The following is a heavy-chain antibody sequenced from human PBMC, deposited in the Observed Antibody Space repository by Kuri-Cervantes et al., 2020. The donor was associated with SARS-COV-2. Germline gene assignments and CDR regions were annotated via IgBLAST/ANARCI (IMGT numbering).Heavy chain of an antibody. CDR2: IYPGDSDT. CDR1: GYSFTSYW. V-gene: IGHV5-51*01. Sequence: KVSCKGSGYSFTSYWIGWVRQMPGKGLEWMGIIYPGDSDTRYSPSFQGQVTISADKSISTAYLQWSSLKASDTAVYYCARHPTGTTPLYYYGMDVWGQGTTVTVSS. CDR3: ARHPTGTTPLYYYGMDV. J-gene: IGHJ6*02. D-gene: IGHD1-1*01.